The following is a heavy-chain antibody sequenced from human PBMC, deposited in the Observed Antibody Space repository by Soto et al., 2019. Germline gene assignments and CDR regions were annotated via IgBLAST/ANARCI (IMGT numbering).Heavy chain of an antibody. CDR1: GFTFSDYY. Sequence: PGGSLRLSCAASGFTFSDYYMTWIRQAPGKGLEWVSYISSSGSTIYYADSVKGRFTISRDNAKNSLYLQMNSLRAEDTAVYYCARPYPNMDWFDPWGQGTLVTVSS. CDR2: ISSSGSTI. CDR3: ARPYPNMDWFDP. D-gene: IGHD2-21*01. V-gene: IGHV3-11*01. J-gene: IGHJ5*02.